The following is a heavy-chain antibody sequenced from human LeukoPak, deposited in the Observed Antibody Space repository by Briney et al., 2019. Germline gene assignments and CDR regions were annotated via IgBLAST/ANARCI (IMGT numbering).Heavy chain of an antibody. J-gene: IGHJ4*02. CDR3: ARLESGWFFDY. CDR2: IIPIFGTA. Sequence: SAKVSCKASGGTFSSYAISWARQAPGQGLEWMGGIIPIFGTANYAQKFQGRVTITADESTSTAYMELSSLRSEGTAVYYCARLESGWFFDYWGQGTLVTVSS. D-gene: IGHD3-3*01. CDR1: GGTFSSYA. V-gene: IGHV1-69*13.